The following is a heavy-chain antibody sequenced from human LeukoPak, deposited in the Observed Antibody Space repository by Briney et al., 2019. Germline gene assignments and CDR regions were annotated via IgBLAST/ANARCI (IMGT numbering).Heavy chain of an antibody. Sequence: ASVTVSFKCSGYTFTSYDINWVRRPTGQGHEWVGWMNPNSGNTGNAHKLQGRLTMTRNTSIRTAYMELSSLRSEDTAVYYCARSYTGGYCSSTSCYRRTNWFDPWGQGTLVTVSS. CDR3: ARSYTGGYCSSTSCYRRTNWFDP. CDR1: GYTFTSYD. D-gene: IGHD2-2*01. V-gene: IGHV1-8*02. CDR2: MNPNSGNT. J-gene: IGHJ5*02.